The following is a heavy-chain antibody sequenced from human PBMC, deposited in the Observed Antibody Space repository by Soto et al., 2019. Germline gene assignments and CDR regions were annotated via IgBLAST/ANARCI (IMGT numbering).Heavy chain of an antibody. CDR2: IYPGDSDT. V-gene: IGHV5-51*01. D-gene: IGHD3-10*01. J-gene: IGHJ4*02. CDR1: GYSFTSYW. CDR3: ARLMETTSLFSGSYPDS. Sequence: GESLKISCKGSGYSFTSYWIGWVRQMPGKGLEWMGIIYPGDSDTRYSPSFQGQVTISADKSISTAYLQWSSLKASDTAMYYCARLMETTSLFSGSYPDSWGQGTLVTVSS.